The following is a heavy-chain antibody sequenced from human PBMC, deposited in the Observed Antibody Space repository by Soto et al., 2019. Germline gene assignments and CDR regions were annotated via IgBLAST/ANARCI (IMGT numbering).Heavy chain of an antibody. CDR2: IYHSGST. CDR1: GGSISSSNW. D-gene: IGHD6-13*01. CDR3: AGRRKARDIASSSWYVDY. V-gene: IGHV4-4*02. J-gene: IGHJ4*02. Sequence: PSETLSLTCAVSGGSISSSNWWSWVRQPPGKGLEWIGEIYHSGSTNYNPSLKSRVTISVDKSKNQFSLKLSSVTAADTAVYYCAGRRKARDIASSSWYVDYWGQGTLVTVSS.